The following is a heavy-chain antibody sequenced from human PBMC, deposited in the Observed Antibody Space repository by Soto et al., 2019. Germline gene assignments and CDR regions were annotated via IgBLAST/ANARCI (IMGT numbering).Heavy chain of an antibody. J-gene: IGHJ4*02. CDR2: ISYDGSNK. CDR1: GFTFSSYA. Sequence: GGSLRLSCAASGFTFSSYAMHWVRQAPGKGLEWVAVISYDGSNKYYADSVKGRFTISRDNSKNTLYLQMNSLRAEDTAVYYCARGLSIAVALEYWGQGTLVTVSS. V-gene: IGHV3-30-3*01. CDR3: ARGLSIAVALEY. D-gene: IGHD6-19*01.